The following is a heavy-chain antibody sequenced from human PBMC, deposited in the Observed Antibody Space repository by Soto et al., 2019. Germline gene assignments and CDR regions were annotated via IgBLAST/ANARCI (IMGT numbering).Heavy chain of an antibody. J-gene: IGHJ5*02. CDR1: GYSFYNSG. CDR2: IIVYSGYA. D-gene: IGHD1-1*01. Sequence: QGQLVQSGPELKKPGASVKVSCKPSGYSFYNSGISWVRQAPGQGLEWMGWIIVYSGYAHYAQKFQGRGIMTADTFTSTSYMELRGLRSDDTAMYYCSKNATTWSAAWGQGTLVTVSS. V-gene: IGHV1-18*01. CDR3: SKNATTWSAA.